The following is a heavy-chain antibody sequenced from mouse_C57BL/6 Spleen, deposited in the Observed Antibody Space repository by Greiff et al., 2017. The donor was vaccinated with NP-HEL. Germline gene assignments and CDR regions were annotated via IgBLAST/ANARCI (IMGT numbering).Heavy chain of an antibody. CDR3: ARSRFFYYAMDY. J-gene: IGHJ4*01. CDR1: GYAFSSSW. V-gene: IGHV1-82*01. Sequence: QVQLKQSGPELVKPGASVKISCKASGYAFSSSWMNWVKQRPGKGLEWIGRIYPGDGDTNYNGKFKGKATLTADKSSSTAYMQLSSLTSEDSAVYFCARSRFFYYAMDYWGQGTSVTVSS. CDR2: IYPGDGDT.